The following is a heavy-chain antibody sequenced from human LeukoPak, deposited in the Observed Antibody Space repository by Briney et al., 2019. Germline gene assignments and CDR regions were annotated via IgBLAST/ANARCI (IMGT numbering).Heavy chain of an antibody. CDR1: GFTFSSYE. J-gene: IGHJ6*03. CDR2: ISRSGSTI. D-gene: IGHD3-10*01. Sequence: GGSLRLSCAASGFTFSSYEMNWVRQAPGKGLEGVSYISRSGSTIYYADSVKGRFTISRDNAKNSLYLQMNSLRAEDTALYYCARDAITMVRGTYYYYVDVWGKGTTVTVSS. V-gene: IGHV3-48*03. CDR3: ARDAITMVRGTYYYYVDV.